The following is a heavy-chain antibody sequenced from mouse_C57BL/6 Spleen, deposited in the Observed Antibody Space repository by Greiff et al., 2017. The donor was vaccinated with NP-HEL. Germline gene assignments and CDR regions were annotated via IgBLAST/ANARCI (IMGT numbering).Heavy chain of an antibody. D-gene: IGHD2-5*01. CDR2: ISDGGSYT. CDR3: ARVYSNYDAMDY. V-gene: IGHV5-4*03. Sequence: EVKLMESGGGLVKPGGSLKLSCAASGFTFSSYAMSWVRQTPEKRLEWVATISDGGSYTYYPDNVKGRFTISRDNAKNNLYLQMSHLKSEDTAMYYCARVYSNYDAMDYWGQGTSVTVSS. J-gene: IGHJ4*01. CDR1: GFTFSSYA.